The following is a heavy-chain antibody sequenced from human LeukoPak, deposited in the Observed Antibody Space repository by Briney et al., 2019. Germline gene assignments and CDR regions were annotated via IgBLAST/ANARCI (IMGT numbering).Heavy chain of an antibody. CDR1: GGSISSYY. V-gene: IGHV4-4*07. CDR3: ARGTTTVTRYYYYYYMDV. Sequence: SETLSLTCTVSGGSISSYYWSWIQQPAGKGLEWIGRIYTSGSTNYNPSLKSRVTMSVDTSKNQFSLKLSSVTAADTAVYYCARGTTTVTRYYYYYYMDVWGKGTTVTVSS. J-gene: IGHJ6*03. CDR2: IYTSGST. D-gene: IGHD4-17*01.